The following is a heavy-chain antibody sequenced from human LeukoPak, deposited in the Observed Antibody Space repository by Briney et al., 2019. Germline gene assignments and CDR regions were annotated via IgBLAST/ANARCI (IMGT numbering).Heavy chain of an antibody. V-gene: IGHV5-51*01. D-gene: IGHD6-6*01. CDR3: ARQTRSITARDFDY. CDR1: GYSFSSYW. Sequence: GESLKISCKGSGYSFSSYWIGWARQMPGKGLGWMGIIYPGDSDTRYSPSFQGQVTISADKSISTAYLLWSSLKASDTAMYYCARQTRSITARDFDYWGQGTLVTVSS. CDR2: IYPGDSDT. J-gene: IGHJ4*02.